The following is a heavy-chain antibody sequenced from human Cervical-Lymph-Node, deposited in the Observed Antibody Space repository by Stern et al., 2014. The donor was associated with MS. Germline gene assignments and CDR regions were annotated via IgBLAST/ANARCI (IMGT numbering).Heavy chain of an antibody. J-gene: IGHJ6*04. Sequence: QGQPVQSGAEAKKPWASVRASCKASGYNFTTYYMHWVRQAPGQGLEWMGIINPIGGSTSYAQKFQSRVTMTRETSTSTGYMELSSIRSEDTAVYYCAIIEGWNGMDVRGKGTTITASS. D-gene: IGHD1-26*01. CDR1: GYNFTTYY. V-gene: IGHV1-46*01. CDR2: INPIGGST. CDR3: AIIEGWNGMDV.